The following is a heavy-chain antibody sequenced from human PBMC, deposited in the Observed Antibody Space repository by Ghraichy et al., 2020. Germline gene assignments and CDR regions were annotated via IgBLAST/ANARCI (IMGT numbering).Heavy chain of an antibody. J-gene: IGHJ6*02. V-gene: IGHV3-23*01. CDR3: AILPPLTGGMDV. CDR1: GFTFSSYA. D-gene: IGHD1-20*01. CDR2: ISGSGGST. Sequence: GSLRLSCAASGFTFSSYAMSWVRQAPGKGLEWVSAISGSGGSTYYADSVKGRFTISRDNSKNTLYLQMNSLRAEDTAVYYCAILPPLTGGMDVWGQGTTVTVSS.